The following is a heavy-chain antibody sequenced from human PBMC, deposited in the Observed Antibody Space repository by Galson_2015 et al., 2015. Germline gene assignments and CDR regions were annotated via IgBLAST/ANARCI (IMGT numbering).Heavy chain of an antibody. J-gene: IGHJ6*03. Sequence: SLRLSCAASGFTFSDYAMNWVRQAPGKGLVWVSAINTGGTRYYADSVKGRFSISRDNSKSMLYLQMNSMRAEEAAVNYCAKEHKWTTEVCGTPNVTVNHDMDVWGKGTAVIVSS. CDR1: GFTFSDYA. CDR3: AKEHKWTTEVCGTPNVTVNHDMDV. V-gene: IGHV3-23*01. D-gene: IGHD3-16*01. CDR2: INTGGTR.